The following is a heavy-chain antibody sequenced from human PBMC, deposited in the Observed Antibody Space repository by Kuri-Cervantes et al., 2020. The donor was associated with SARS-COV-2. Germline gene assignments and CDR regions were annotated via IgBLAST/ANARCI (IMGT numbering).Heavy chain of an antibody. CDR2: ISYRGST. CDR3: ARGFCGGDCYSYYYYYYMDV. Sequence: SETLSLTCTVSGGSISSYFWSWIRQSPGKGLEWMGDISYRGSTKYNPSLKSRVTISIDASKNQFSLKLSSVTAADTAVYYCARGFCGGDCYSYYYYYYMDVWGKGTTVTVSS. CDR1: GGSISSYF. J-gene: IGHJ6*03. V-gene: IGHV4-59*12. D-gene: IGHD2-21*01.